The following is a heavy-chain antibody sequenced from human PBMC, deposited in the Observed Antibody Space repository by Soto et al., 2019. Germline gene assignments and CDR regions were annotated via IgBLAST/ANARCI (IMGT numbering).Heavy chain of an antibody. CDR2: ISYDGSNK. V-gene: IGHV3-30*18. J-gene: IGHJ6*02. Sequence: LRLSCAASGFTFSSYGMHWVRQAPGKGLEWVAVISYDGSNKYYADSVKGRFTISRDNSKNTLYLQMNSLRAEDTAVYYCAKEGGIQLWLDYYYYGMDVWGQGTTATVSS. CDR3: AKEGGIQLWLDYYYYGMDV. CDR1: GFTFSSYG. D-gene: IGHD5-18*01.